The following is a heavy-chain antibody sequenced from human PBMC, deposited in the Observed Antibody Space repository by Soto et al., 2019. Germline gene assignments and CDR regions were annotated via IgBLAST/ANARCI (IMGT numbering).Heavy chain of an antibody. CDR1: GFTFSSYG. J-gene: IGHJ5*02. CDR2: VSYDRSNK. D-gene: IGHD3-22*01. Sequence: QVQLVESGGGVVQPGRSLRLSCAGSGFTFSSYGMHWVRQAPGKGLEWVAVVSYDRSNKYYADSVKGRFTISRDNSKNTLYLQMNSLSAAATAVYYCAKDSSGYLGWFDPWGQGTLVTVCS. CDR3: AKDSSGYLGWFDP. V-gene: IGHV3-30*18.